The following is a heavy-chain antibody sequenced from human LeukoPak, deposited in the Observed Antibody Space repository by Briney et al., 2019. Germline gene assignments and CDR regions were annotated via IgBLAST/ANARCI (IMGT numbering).Heavy chain of an antibody. CDR1: GGSIGASINSPNW. CDR3: ARAPRAYCSTTGSCFQDY. V-gene: IGHV4-4*02. D-gene: IGHD2-2*01. Sequence: PSETLSLTCAVSGGSIGASINSPNWWSWVRQPPGKGLEWIGEIFHSGSTNYNPSLKSRVTMSVDKSKNQFSLNLTSVTAADTAVYFCARAPRAYCSTTGSCFQDYWGQGTLVTVSS. CDR2: IFHSGST. J-gene: IGHJ4*02.